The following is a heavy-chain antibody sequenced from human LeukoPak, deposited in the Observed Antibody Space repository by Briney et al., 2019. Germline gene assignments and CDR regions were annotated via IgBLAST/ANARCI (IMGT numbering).Heavy chain of an antibody. D-gene: IGHD2-2*01. CDR3: AKNPIVVVPAAGFYYFDY. CDR2: ISYDGSNK. CDR1: GFTFSSYG. J-gene: IGHJ4*02. V-gene: IGHV3-30*18. Sequence: GGSLRLSCAASGFTFSSYGMHWVRQAPAKGLEWVAIISYDGSNKYYADSVKGRFTISRDNSKNTLYLQMNSLRAEDTAVYYCAKNPIVVVPAAGFYYFDYWGQGTLVTVSS.